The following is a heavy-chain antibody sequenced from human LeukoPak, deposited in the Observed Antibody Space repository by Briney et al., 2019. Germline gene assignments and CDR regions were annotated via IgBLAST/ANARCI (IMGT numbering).Heavy chain of an antibody. V-gene: IGHV3-74*03. CDR2: IHPDGSIT. Sequence: GGSLRLSCAASGFTFDDYAMHWVRQAPGTGLVWVSRIHPDGSITTYADSVKGRFTISRDNAENTLYLQMNSLRAEDTGVYYCAPQQAYSPYNWFDPWGQGTLVTVSS. D-gene: IGHD5-12*01. CDR3: APQQAYSPYNWFDP. J-gene: IGHJ5*02. CDR1: GFTFDDYA.